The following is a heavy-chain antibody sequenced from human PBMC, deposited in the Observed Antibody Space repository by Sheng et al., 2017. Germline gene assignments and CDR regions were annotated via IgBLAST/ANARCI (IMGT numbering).Heavy chain of an antibody. CDR1: GYTFTDYF. CDR2: SXLIVVA. D-gene: IGHD1-1*01. V-gene: IGHV1-2*02. J-gene: IGHJ4*02. CDR3: ARGEGDNFRDY. Sequence: QVQAGAVWGAEVKKPGASVKVSCKASGYTFTDYFMHWLRQALDKGLNGWDGSXLIVVAXTMHRILKGRVTMTRDTSSNTAYMDLGSLTSDDTAVYFCARGEGDNFRDYWGQGTLVTV.